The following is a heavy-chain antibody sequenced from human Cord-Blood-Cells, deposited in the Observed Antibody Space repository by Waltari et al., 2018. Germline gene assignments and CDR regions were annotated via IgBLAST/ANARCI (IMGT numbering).Heavy chain of an antibody. J-gene: IGHJ1*01. CDR3: ARDLDEDGSGSLAPFQH. CDR1: GGTFSSYA. D-gene: IGHD3-10*01. V-gene: IGHV1-69*01. Sequence: QVQLVQSGAEVKKPGSSVKVSCKASGGTFSSYAISWVRQAPGQGLEWMGGFIPIFGTANYAQKFQGRVTITADESTSTAYMELSSLRSEDTAVYYCARDLDEDGSGSLAPFQHWGQGTLVTVSS. CDR2: FIPIFGTA.